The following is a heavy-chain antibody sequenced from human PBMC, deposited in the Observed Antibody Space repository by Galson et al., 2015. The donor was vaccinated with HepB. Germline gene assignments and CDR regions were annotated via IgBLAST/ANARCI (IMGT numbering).Heavy chain of an antibody. J-gene: IGHJ4*02. CDR3: ARRMGS. Sequence: SLRLSCAASGFTFSNYWMSWVRQAPGKGLQWVANIKQDGSEKYYVDSVKGRFTISRDNARNSLYLQMNSLRAEDTAVYYCARRMGSGGQGTLVTVSS. CDR1: GFTFSNYW. V-gene: IGHV3-7*01. D-gene: IGHD1-26*01. CDR2: IKQDGSEK.